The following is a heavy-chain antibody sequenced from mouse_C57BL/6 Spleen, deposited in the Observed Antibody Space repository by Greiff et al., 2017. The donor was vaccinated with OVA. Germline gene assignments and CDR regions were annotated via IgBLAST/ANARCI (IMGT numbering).Heavy chain of an antibody. CDR1: GFTFSDYY. CDR2: INYDGSST. J-gene: IGHJ3*01. CDR3: ARVGDGYFSWFAY. V-gene: IGHV5-16*01. Sequence: EAKLMESEGGLVQPGSSMKLSCTASGFTFSDYYMAWVRQVPEKGLEWVANINYDGSSTYYLDSLKSRFIISRDNAKNILYLQMSSLKSEDTATYYCARVGDGYFSWFAYWGQGTLVTVSA. D-gene: IGHD2-3*01.